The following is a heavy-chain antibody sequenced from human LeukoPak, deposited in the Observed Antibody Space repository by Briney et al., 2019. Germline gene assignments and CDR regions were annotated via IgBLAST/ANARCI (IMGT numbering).Heavy chain of an antibody. J-gene: IGHJ4*02. CDR2: IYTSGST. D-gene: IGHD2-15*01. Sequence: SETLSLTCTVSGGSISSGSYYWSCIRQPAGKGLEWIGRIYTSGSTNYNPSLKSRVTISVDTSKNQFSLKLSSVTAADTAVYYCAREGYCSGGSCYSTPYWGQGTLVTVSS. V-gene: IGHV4-61*02. CDR1: GGSISSGSYY. CDR3: AREGYCSGGSCYSTPY.